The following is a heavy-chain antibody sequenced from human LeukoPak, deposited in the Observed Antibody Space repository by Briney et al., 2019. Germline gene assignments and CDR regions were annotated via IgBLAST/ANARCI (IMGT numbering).Heavy chain of an antibody. D-gene: IGHD2-21*01. CDR1: GYTFTSYA. J-gene: IGHJ3*02. CDR3: ARDFVAEAFDI. Sequence: ASVKVSCKVSGYTFTSYAMHWVRQAPGQRLEWMGWINAGNGNTKYSQKFQGRVTITRDTSASTAYMELSSLRSEDTAVYYCARDFVAEAFDIWGQGTMVTVSS. CDR2: INAGNGNT. V-gene: IGHV1-3*01.